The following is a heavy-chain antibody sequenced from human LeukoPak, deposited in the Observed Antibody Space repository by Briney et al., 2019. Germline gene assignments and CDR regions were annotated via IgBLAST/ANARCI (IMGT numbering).Heavy chain of an antibody. V-gene: IGHV3-11*05. CDR3: ARGSMRMATAGLADY. Sequence: GGSLRLSCEASGFTFSDYYMHWIRQAPGKGLEWVSYISSSSSYTNYADSVKGRFTISRDNPKNSLYLQMNSLRAEDTAVYYCARGSMRMATAGLADYWGQGTLVTVSS. J-gene: IGHJ4*02. CDR2: ISSSSSYT. D-gene: IGHD5-24*01. CDR1: GFTFSDYY.